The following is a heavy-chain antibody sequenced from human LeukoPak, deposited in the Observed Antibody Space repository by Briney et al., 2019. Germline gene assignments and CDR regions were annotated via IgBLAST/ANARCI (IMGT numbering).Heavy chain of an antibody. CDR2: IHHSGNT. CDR3: ARGGGWLRYTNFDY. V-gene: IGHV4-59*01. Sequence: PSETLSLTCTVSGGSISSSYWSWIRQSPGKGLEWIGYIHHSGNTNSSPPLKSRVTISVDTSKNQFSLKLSSVTAADTAVYYCARGGGWLRYTNFDYWGQGTLVTVSS. CDR1: GGSISSSY. J-gene: IGHJ4*02. D-gene: IGHD5-12*01.